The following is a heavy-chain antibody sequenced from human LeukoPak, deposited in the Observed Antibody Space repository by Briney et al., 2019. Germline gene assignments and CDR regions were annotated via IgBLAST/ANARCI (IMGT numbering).Heavy chain of an antibody. CDR2: ISYDGTDE. D-gene: IGHD1-7*01. CDR3: ARGGVVTGTKYALEY. CDR1: GFIFSYYA. V-gene: IGHV3-30*01. Sequence: GGSLRLSCTASGFIFSYYAMHWVRQAPGKGLEWVAIISYDGTDENFADSVEGRFTISRDNSMNTLYLQMNSPRHEDTAVYFCARGGVVTGTKYALEYWGQGTLVTVSS. J-gene: IGHJ4*02.